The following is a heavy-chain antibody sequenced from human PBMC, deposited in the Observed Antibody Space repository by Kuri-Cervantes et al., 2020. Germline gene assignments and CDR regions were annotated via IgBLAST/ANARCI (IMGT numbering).Heavy chain of an antibody. D-gene: IGHD5-18*01. CDR1: GFTFSSYG. CDR3: ARASPVDTAMVGFDY. J-gene: IGHJ4*02. Sequence: GESLKISCSASGFTFSSYGMHWVRQAPGKGLEWVAVISYDGSNKYYADSVKGRFTISRDNSKNTLYLQMNSLRAEDTAVYYCARASPVDTAMVGFDYWGQGTLVTVSS. V-gene: IGHV3-30*03. CDR2: ISYDGSNK.